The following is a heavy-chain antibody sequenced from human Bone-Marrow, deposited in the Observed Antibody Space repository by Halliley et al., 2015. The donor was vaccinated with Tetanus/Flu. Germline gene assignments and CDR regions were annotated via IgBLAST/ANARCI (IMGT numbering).Heavy chain of an antibody. CDR3: ARDRGSYLGGFYYYGLDV. Sequence: IYYGGTTYYNPPLKSRVDISVDTSKNEFSLKLTSVTAADTAVYYCARDRGSYLGGFYYYGLDVWGQGTTVTVSS. V-gene: IGHV4-31*02. D-gene: IGHD3-16*01. CDR2: IYYGGTT. J-gene: IGHJ6*02.